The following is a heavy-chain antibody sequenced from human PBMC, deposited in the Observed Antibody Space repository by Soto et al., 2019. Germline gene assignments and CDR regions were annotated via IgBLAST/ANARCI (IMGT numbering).Heavy chain of an antibody. D-gene: IGHD4-17*01. CDR2: IYHSGST. CDR3: ARHTRPGTVTTSVDF. CDR1: SGSISSSNW. V-gene: IGHV4-4*02. J-gene: IGHJ4*02. Sequence: SETLSLTCAVSSGSISSSNWWSWVRQPPGKGLEWIGEIYHSGSTNYNPSLKSRVTISVDKSKNQFSLKLSSVTAADTAVYYCARHTRPGTVTTSVDFWGQGTLVTVSS.